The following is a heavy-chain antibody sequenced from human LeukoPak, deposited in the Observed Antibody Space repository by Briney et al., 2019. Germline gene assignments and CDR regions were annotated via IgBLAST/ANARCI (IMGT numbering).Heavy chain of an antibody. D-gene: IGHD1-26*01. CDR1: GFTFSSYG. J-gene: IGHJ6*02. CDR2: ISSSSSYI. V-gene: IGHV3-21*01. Sequence: AGWSLRLSCAASGFTFSSYGMHWVRQAPGKGLEWVSSISSSSSYIYYADSVKGRFTISRDNAKNSLYLQMNSLRAEDTAVYYCARDHHSGSRYGMDVWGQGTTVTVSS. CDR3: ARDHHSGSRYGMDV.